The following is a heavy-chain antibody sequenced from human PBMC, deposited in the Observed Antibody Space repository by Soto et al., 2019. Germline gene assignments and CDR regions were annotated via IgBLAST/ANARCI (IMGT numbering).Heavy chain of an antibody. CDR1: SVSNAW. D-gene: IGHD6-19*01. CDR3: TTSGGSGWDWGFFDY. V-gene: IGHV3-15*07. J-gene: IGHJ4*02. Sequence: SVSNAWMNWVRQAPGKGLEWVGRIKSKADGGTTDYAAPVKGRFTISRDDSNNTLLLQMTSLKTEDTAVYYCTTSGGSGWDWGFFDYWGQGTLVTVSS. CDR2: IKSKADGGTT.